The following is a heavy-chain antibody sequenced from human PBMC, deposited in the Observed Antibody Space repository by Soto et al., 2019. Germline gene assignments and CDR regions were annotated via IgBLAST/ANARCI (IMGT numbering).Heavy chain of an antibody. CDR1: GYRFSNYW. D-gene: IGHD2-15*01. Sequence: PGESLKISCKGSGYRFSNYWIGWVRQMPGKGLEWMAIIYPGDPDTRYSPSFEGQVTISADKSISTAYLQWSSLKATDTAMYYCVRHRLRGCSSGGRCYESYYYYGVDVWGQGTSVTVSS. CDR2: IYPGDPDT. CDR3: VRHRLRGCSSGGRCYESYYYYGVDV. V-gene: IGHV5-51*01. J-gene: IGHJ6*02.